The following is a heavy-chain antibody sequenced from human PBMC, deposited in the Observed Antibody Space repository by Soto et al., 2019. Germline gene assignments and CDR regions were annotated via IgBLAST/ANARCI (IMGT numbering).Heavy chain of an antibody. Sequence: ASVKVSCKASGYTFTSYGISWVRQAPGQGLEWMGWISAYNGNTNYAQKLQGRVTMTTDTSTSTAYMELRSLRSDDTAVYYCARDWWELPKSYYYGMDVWGQGTTVTVSS. V-gene: IGHV1-18*01. CDR2: ISAYNGNT. CDR1: GYTFTSYG. J-gene: IGHJ6*02. D-gene: IGHD1-26*01. CDR3: ARDWWELPKSYYYGMDV.